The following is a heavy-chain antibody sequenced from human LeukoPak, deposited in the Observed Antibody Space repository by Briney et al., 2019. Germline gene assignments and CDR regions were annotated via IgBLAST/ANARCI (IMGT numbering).Heavy chain of an antibody. J-gene: IGHJ4*02. CDR3: ARSPYYYDSSGYYVD. CDR2: ISSSSSYI. V-gene: IGHV3-21*01. CDR1: GFTFSSYS. D-gene: IGHD3-22*01. Sequence: GGSLRLSCAASGFTFSSYSMNWVRQAPGKGLEWVSSISSSSSYIYYADSVKGRFTISRDNAKNSLYLQMNSLRAEDTAVYYCARSPYYYDSSGYYVDWGQGTLDTVSS.